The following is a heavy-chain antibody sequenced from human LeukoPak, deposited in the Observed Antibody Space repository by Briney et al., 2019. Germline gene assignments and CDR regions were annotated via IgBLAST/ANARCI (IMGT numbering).Heavy chain of an antibody. Sequence: GGSLRLSCAASGFTFTSYWMSWVRQAPGKGLEWVANIKQDGSEKYYVDSVKGRFTISRDNAESSLYLQMNSLRAEDTAVYYCARDQGSYGFRSGYYYYWGQGTLVTVSS. J-gene: IGHJ4*02. CDR1: GFTFTSYW. V-gene: IGHV3-7*01. CDR3: ARDQGSYGFRSGYYYY. D-gene: IGHD3-3*01. CDR2: IKQDGSEK.